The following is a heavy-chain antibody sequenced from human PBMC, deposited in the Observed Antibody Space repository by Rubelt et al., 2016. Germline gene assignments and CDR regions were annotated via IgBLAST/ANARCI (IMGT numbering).Heavy chain of an antibody. V-gene: IGHV1-3*01. J-gene: IGHJ6*02. CDR1: GYTFTNYA. D-gene: IGHD3-22*01. Sequence: QVQLVQSGAEVKKPGASVKVSCKASGYTFTNYAMHWLRPAPGQRLEWMGWINAGNDNTKSSQGFQGRVTITRDTSASTADMGLSSLRSEDTAVYYCARDGPYYDSSGSSYYYYGMDVWGQGTTVTVSS. CDR2: INAGNDNT. CDR3: ARDGPYYDSSGSSYYYYGMDV.